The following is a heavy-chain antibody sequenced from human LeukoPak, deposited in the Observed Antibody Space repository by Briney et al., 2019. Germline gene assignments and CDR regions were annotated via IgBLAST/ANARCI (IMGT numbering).Heavy chain of an antibody. J-gene: IGHJ4*02. D-gene: IGHD5-18*01. CDR2: IKQDGSEK. CDR1: GFTFNNYW. Sequence: PGGSLRLFCAASGFTFNNYWMTWVRQAPGMGLEWVAYIKQDGSEKYHVHCVKGRFTISRDISRNSLYLQMDSLRVEDTAMYYCARDSRGYSYGPNTDYGGQGTLVAVSS. CDR3: ARDSRGYSYGPNTDY. V-gene: IGHV3-7*01.